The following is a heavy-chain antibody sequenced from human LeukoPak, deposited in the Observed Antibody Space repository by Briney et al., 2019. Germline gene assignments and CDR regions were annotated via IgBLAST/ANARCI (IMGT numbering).Heavy chain of an antibody. D-gene: IGHD2-2*01. CDR1: GFTFNRYT. J-gene: IGHJ3*02. Sequence: GGSLRLSCAASGFTFNRYTVDWVRQAPGKGLEWVADISYDGSKAYYADSVKGRFTISIDNSKNTLYLQMNSLRAEDTAVYYCARANIVVVPAAISLYTFDIWGQGTMVTVSS. CDR2: ISYDGSKA. CDR3: ARANIVVVPAAISLYTFDI. V-gene: IGHV3-30*04.